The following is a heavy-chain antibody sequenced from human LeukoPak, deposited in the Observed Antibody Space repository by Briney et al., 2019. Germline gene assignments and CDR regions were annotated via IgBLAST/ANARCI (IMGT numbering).Heavy chain of an antibody. CDR1: GDSISSYY. CDR3: ARDTKEGRAFDS. CDR2: IYTSGST. J-gene: IGHJ3*02. D-gene: IGHD2-8*01. V-gene: IGHV4-4*07. Sequence: SETLSLTCTVSGDSISSYYWSWIRQPAGKGLEWIGRIYTSGSTNYNPSLKSRVIMSVDTSQNQFPLKMSSVTAADTAVYYCARDTKEGRAFDSWGQGTMVTVSS.